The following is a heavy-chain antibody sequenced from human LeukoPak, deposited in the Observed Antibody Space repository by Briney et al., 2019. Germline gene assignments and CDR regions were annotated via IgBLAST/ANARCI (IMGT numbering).Heavy chain of an antibody. CDR2: INPNSGGT. CDR3: ARDGMSLDSSWFDY. D-gene: IGHD6-13*01. J-gene: IGHJ4*02. CDR1: GYTFTGYY. V-gene: IGHV1-2*02. Sequence: GASVKVSCKASGYTFTGYYMHWVRQAPGQGLEWMGWINPNSGGTNYAQKFQGRVTMTRDTSISTAYMELSRLRSDDTAVYYCARDGMSLDSSWFDYWGQGTLVIVSS.